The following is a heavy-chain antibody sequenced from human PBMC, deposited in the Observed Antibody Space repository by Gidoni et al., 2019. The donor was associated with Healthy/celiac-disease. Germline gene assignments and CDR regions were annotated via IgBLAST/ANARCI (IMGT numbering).Heavy chain of an antibody. CDR1: GFTFSRYA. CDR2: ISYDGSNK. J-gene: IGHJ2*01. Sequence: VVQPGRSLRLSCAASGFTFSRYAMHWVRQAPGKGLEWVAVISYDGSNKYYADSVKGRFTISRDNSKNTLYLQMNSLRAEDTAVYYCAREPPPLDDSSGYSYWYFDLWGRGTLVTVSS. D-gene: IGHD3-22*01. V-gene: IGHV3-30-3*01. CDR3: AREPPPLDDSSGYSYWYFDL.